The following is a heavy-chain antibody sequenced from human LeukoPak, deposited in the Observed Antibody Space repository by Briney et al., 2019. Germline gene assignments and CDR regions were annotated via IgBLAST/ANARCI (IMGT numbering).Heavy chain of an antibody. CDR3: ARDLIVGWPGRHGWFDP. D-gene: IGHD3-16*02. CDR1: GGTFSSYA. CDR2: INAGNGNT. Sequence: ASVKVSCKASGGTFSSYAISWVRQAPGQGLEWMGWINAGNGNTKYSQKFQGRVTITRDTSASTAYMELSSLRSEDTAVYYCARDLIVGWPGRHGWFDPWGQGTLVTVSS. V-gene: IGHV1-3*01. J-gene: IGHJ5*02.